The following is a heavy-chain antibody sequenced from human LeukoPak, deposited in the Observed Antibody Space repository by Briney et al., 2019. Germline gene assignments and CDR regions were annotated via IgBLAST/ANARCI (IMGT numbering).Heavy chain of an antibody. J-gene: IGHJ4*02. CDR2: VYYSGST. V-gene: IGHV4-61*08. D-gene: IGHD3-10*01. Sequence: PSETLSLTCTVSGGSISSGGYYWSWIRQPPGKGLEWIGYVYYSGSTNYNPSLKSRVAISVDTSKNQFSLKLRSVTAADTAVYYCARHWLDSGTPDRFDYWGQGTLVTVSS. CDR1: GGSISSGGYY. CDR3: ARHWLDSGTPDRFDY.